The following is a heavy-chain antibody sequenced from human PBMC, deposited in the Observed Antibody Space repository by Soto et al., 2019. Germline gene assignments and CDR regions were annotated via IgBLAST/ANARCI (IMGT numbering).Heavy chain of an antibody. CDR3: AREDRYSYGLFDY. J-gene: IGHJ4*02. D-gene: IGHD5-18*01. V-gene: IGHV4-30-4*01. CDR2: IYYSGST. Sequence: QVQLQESGPGLVKPSQTLSLTCTVSGGSISSGDYDWSWIRQPPGKGLEWIGYIYYSGSTYYNPSLKSRVTISVDTSKNQFSLKLSSVTAAATAVYYCAREDRYSYGLFDYWGQGTLVTVSS. CDR1: GGSISSGDYD.